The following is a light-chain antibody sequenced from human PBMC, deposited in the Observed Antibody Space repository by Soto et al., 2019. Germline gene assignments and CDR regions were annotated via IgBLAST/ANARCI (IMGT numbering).Light chain of an antibody. Sequence: QLVLTQSPSPSASLGASVKLTCTLSSGHCNYAIAWHQQQPEKGPRYLMKLNSDGSHTKGDGIPDRFSGSSSGAERYLTIYSLQSEDEADYYCQTWGAGIRVFGGGTKLTV. J-gene: IGLJ2*01. CDR1: SGHCNYA. CDR3: QTWGAGIRV. V-gene: IGLV4-69*01. CDR2: LNSDGSH.